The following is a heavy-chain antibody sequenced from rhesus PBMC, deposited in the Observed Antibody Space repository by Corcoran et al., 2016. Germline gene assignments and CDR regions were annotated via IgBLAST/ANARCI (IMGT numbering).Heavy chain of an antibody. CDR1: GFTFSDYY. Sequence: EVQLVESGGGLVQPGGSLRLSCAASGFTFSDYYMSWVRQAPGKGPEWVGFIIKKANCGTEEYAASVKVRFTIARDDSKSIASLQMNSLKPEDTAVYYCARRGYCSSTYCSSFDYWGQGVLVTVSS. J-gene: IGHJ4*01. D-gene: IGHD2-15*01. CDR2: IIKKANCGTE. V-gene: IGHV3S22*01. CDR3: ARRGYCSSTYCSSFDY.